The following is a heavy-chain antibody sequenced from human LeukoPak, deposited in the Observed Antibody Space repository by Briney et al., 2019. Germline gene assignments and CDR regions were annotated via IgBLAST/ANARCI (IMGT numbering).Heavy chain of an antibody. CDR1: GFTFDDYS. V-gene: IGHV3-20*04. Sequence: GGSLRLSCAASGFTFDDYSMSWVRQAPGKGLEWVSGINWNGGSTGYADSVKGRFTISRDNAKNSLYLQMNSLRAEDTALYYCARHLGLWFGELLIPGAFDIWGQGTMVTVSS. CDR3: ARHLGLWFGELLIPGAFDI. D-gene: IGHD3-10*01. CDR2: INWNGGST. J-gene: IGHJ3*02.